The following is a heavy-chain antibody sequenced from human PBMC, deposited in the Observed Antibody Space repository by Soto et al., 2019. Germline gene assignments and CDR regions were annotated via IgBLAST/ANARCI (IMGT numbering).Heavy chain of an antibody. CDR2: IYYSGST. J-gene: IGHJ4*02. V-gene: IGHV4-59*01. CDR1: GGSISSYY. D-gene: IGHD2-2*01. Sequence: PSETLSLTCTVSGGSISSYYWSWIRQPPGKGLEWIGYIYYSGSTNYNPSLKSRVTISVDTSKNQFSLKLSSVTAADTAVYYCARDCSSTSCLDYWGQGTLVTVSS. CDR3: ARDCSSTSCLDY.